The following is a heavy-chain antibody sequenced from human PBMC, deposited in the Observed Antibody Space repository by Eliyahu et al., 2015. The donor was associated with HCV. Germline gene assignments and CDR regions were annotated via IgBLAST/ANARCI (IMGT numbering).Heavy chain of an antibody. V-gene: IGHV3-23*01. CDR1: GFXFSSYA. CDR2: ISGSGGST. CDR3: AKEGYDSSGYYYPDY. Sequence: EVQLLEPGGGLVQPGGSLRLSCXASGFXFSSYAMSWVRQAPGKGLEWVSAISGSGGSTYYADSVKGRFTISRDNSKNTLYLQMNSLRAEDTAVYYCAKEGYDSSGYYYPDYWGQGTLVTVSS. D-gene: IGHD3-22*01. J-gene: IGHJ4*02.